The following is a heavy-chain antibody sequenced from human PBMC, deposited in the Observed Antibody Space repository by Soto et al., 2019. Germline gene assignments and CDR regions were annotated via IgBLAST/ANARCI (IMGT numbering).Heavy chain of an antibody. Sequence: EVQLVEYGGGLVKPGVSLRLSCAASGFTFTNAWMNWVRQAPGKGLEWVGRIKSKTDGGTAGYAAPVKGRFTISRDDSRTTLYLQMNSLKAEDTAVYYNTPGGVPAAAKGYYYYAMDVRGQGATVNVSS. CDR1: GFTFTNAW. V-gene: IGHV3-15*07. D-gene: IGHD2-2*01. CDR2: IKSKTDGGTA. CDR3: TPGGVPAAAKGYYYYAMDV. J-gene: IGHJ6*02.